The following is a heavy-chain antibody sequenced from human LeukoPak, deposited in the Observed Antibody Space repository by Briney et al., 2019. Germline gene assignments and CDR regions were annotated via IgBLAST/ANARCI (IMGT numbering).Heavy chain of an antibody. CDR3: AREGAVDGIFYYYMDA. J-gene: IGHJ6*03. CDR1: GFTFSTYW. D-gene: IGHD6-19*01. Sequence: GGSLRLSCAASGFTFSTYWMHWVRQAPGKGLVWVSRINGDGSGRDYADSVKGRFNISRDNAKTTLFLHMNSLRGEDTAEYYCAREGAVDGIFYYYMDAWGKGTTVTVSS. CDR2: INGDGSGR. V-gene: IGHV3-74*01.